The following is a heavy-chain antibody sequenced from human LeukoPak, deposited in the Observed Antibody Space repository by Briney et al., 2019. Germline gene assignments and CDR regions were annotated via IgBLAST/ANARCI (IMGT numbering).Heavy chain of an antibody. CDR1: GFTFSSYW. CDR2: INSDGIST. Sequence: GGSLRLSCAASGFTFSSYWMHWVRQAPGKGLVWVSRINSDGISTSYADSVKGRFTIARDNAKNTPYLRMNSLRAEDTAVYYCARDRIEYTYGTGFDYWGKGTLVTVSS. CDR3: ARDRIEYTYGTGFDY. V-gene: IGHV3-74*01. D-gene: IGHD3-10*01. J-gene: IGHJ4*02.